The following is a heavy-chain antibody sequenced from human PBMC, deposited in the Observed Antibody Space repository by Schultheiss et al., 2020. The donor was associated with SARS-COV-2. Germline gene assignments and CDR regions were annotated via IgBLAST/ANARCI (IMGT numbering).Heavy chain of an antibody. J-gene: IGHJ4*02. V-gene: IGHV4-4*02. CDR1: GGSISSSNW. CDR2: IYYSGST. D-gene: IGHD3-22*01. Sequence: SETLSLTCAVSGGSISSSNWWSWIRQHPGKGLEWIGYIYYSGSTYYNPSLKSRVTISVDRSKNQFSLKLSSVTAADTAVYYCARLGDYDSSGYWPNWGQGTLVTVSS. CDR3: ARLGDYDSSGYWPN.